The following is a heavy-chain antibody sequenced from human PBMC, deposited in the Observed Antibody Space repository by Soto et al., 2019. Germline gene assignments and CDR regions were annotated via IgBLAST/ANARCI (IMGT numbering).Heavy chain of an antibody. D-gene: IGHD4-4*01. CDR3: EEGTSNHNV. V-gene: IGHV3-23*01. J-gene: IGHJ6*04. Sequence: EVQLLESGGGLVQPGGSLRLSCAASGFTFSSYAMSWVRQAPGKGLEWVSAISGPGGSTDSADSVKGRFTISRDNSKNRLYLLMKSLRAEDRAVYYCEEGTSNHNVWGKGTTVTVSS. CDR1: GFTFSSYA. CDR2: ISGPGGST.